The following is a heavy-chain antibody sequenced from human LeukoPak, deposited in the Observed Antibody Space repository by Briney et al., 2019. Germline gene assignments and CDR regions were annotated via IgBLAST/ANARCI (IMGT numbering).Heavy chain of an antibody. D-gene: IGHD3-10*01. V-gene: IGHV3-66*01. J-gene: IGHJ6*02. CDR1: GFTVTTNY. Sequence: RAGGSLRLSCAASGFTVTTNYMSWVRQAPGKGLECVSTIETGGSTHYTDSVKGRFTISRDTSRNNLYLQMNSLRAEDTATYYCAKVRGFFGEPDFYYAMDVWGQGTTVTVSS. CDR3: AKVRGFFGEPDFYYAMDV. CDR2: IETGGST.